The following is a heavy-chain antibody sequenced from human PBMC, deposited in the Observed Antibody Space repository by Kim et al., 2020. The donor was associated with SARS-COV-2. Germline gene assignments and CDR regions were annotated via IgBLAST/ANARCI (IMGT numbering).Heavy chain of an antibody. CDR3: ARTGQLRLGELFAFDY. V-gene: IGHV1-18*01. J-gene: IGHJ4*02. Sequence: TLQGRVTMTTDTSTSTAYMGLRSMRSDDTAVYYCARTGQLRLGELFAFDYWGQGTLVTVSS. D-gene: IGHD3-16*01.